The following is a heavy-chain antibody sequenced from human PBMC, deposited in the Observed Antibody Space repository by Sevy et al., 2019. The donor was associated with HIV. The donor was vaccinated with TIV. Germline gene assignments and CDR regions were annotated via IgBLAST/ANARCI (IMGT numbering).Heavy chain of an antibody. V-gene: IGHV4-59*12. D-gene: IGHD3-16*01. CDR1: GASINNYY. Sequence: SETLSLTCTVSGASINNYYWSWIRQPPGKGLEWVGYIYYSRTTMYSPSLKSRVTISADTSKNLFSLRLNSVTAADTAVTYCARCSRLRDDNVWFDYWGQGTLVTVSS. CDR2: IYYSRTT. CDR3: ARCSRLRDDNVWFDY. J-gene: IGHJ4*02.